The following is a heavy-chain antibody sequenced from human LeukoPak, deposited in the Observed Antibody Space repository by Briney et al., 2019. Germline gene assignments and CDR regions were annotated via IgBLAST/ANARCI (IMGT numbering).Heavy chain of an antibody. V-gene: IGHV1-18*01. D-gene: IGHD3-22*01. CDR2: ISGYKGNT. J-gene: IGHJ4*02. Sequence: ASVKVSCKASGYTFTSYGISWVRQALGQGLEWMGWISGYKGNTNYAQKLQGRVTMTTDTSTSTAYMELRSLRSDDTAVYYCAREPTSYYYDSSGYYTRDYFDYWGQGTLVTVSS. CDR1: GYTFTSYG. CDR3: AREPTSYYYDSSGYYTRDYFDY.